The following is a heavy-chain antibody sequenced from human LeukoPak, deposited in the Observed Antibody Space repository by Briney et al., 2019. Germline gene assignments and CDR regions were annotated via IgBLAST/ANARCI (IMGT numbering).Heavy chain of an antibody. D-gene: IGHD3-10*01. CDR1: GGSITSYC. CDR3: ARGVDGSGIIDF. J-gene: IGHJ4*02. Sequence: SETLSLTCTVSGGSITSYCWSWIRQFAGKGLEWIGRISSSGSTNYNPSLKSRVTISEDTSKNQFSLTLSSVTAADTAVYYCARGVDGSGIIDFWGQGTLVTVSS. CDR2: ISSSGST. V-gene: IGHV4-4*07.